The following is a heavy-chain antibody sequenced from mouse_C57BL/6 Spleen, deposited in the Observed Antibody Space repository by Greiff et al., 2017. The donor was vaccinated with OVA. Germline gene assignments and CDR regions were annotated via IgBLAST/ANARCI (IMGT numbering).Heavy chain of an antibody. Sequence: QVQLQQPGAELVMPGASVKLSCKASGYTFTSYWMHWVKQRPGQGLEWIGEIDPSGSYTNYNQKFKGKSTLTVDKSSSTDYMQLSSLTSEDSAVYYCARDDDSSWAYWGQGTLVTVSA. V-gene: IGHV1-69*01. CDR1: GYTFTSYW. D-gene: IGHD1-1*01. CDR2: IDPSGSYT. CDR3: ARDDDSSWAY. J-gene: IGHJ3*01.